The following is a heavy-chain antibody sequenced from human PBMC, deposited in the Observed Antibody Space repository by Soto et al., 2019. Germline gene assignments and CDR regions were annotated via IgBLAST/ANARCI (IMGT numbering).Heavy chain of an antibody. CDR3: ARHGDIVVRIPDY. J-gene: IGHJ4*02. D-gene: IGHD5-12*01. CDR1: GGSISSSSYY. V-gene: IGHV4-39*01. Sequence: QLQLQESGPGLVKPSETLSLTCTVSGGSISSSSYYWGWIRQPPGKGLEWIGSIYYSGSTYYNPSLKSRVTISVDTSKNQFSLKLSSVTAADTAVYYCARHGDIVVRIPDYWGQGTLVTVSS. CDR2: IYYSGST.